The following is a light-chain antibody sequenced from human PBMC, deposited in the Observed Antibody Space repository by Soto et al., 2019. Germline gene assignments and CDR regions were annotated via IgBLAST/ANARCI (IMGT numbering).Light chain of an antibody. J-gene: IGKJ1*01. V-gene: IGKV2-28*01. CDR2: LGS. CDR3: MKALQPLPWR. CDR1: QSLLHSNGYNY. Sequence: DIVMTQSPLSLPVTPGEPASISCRSSQSLLHSNGYNYLDWYLQKPGQSPQLLIYLGSNRSSGVPDRLRGGGSGPDFTLKISRVEAEIVGVFYGMKALQPLPWRFGQGPRWIS.